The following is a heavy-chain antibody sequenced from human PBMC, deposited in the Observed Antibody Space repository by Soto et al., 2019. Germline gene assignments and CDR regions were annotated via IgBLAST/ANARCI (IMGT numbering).Heavy chain of an antibody. CDR1: GFTFVKPW. Sequence: EVQLVESGGGLVKPGGSLSLSFEASGFTFVKPWLSWFPRLPGRGPGGVGVIKSKMDGGTIDYAAPVKGRFTISRDDSKNRLYLQMDSLKTEDTAIYYCTTEPDPRYRSGGTWYLVIDYPYYGMDVWGQGTTVTVSS. CDR3: TTEPDPRYRSGGTWYLVIDYPYYGMDV. D-gene: IGHD2-15*01. V-gene: IGHV3-15*01. CDR2: IKSKMDGGTI. J-gene: IGHJ6*02.